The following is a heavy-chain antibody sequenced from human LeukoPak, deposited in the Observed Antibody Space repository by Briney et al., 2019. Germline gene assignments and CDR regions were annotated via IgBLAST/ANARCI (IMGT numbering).Heavy chain of an antibody. CDR1: GFTFSSYA. V-gene: IGHV3-23*01. CDR2: ISGSGGST. D-gene: IGHD3-10*01. CDR3: ARVYYYGSGSYFDY. J-gene: IGHJ4*02. Sequence: GGSLRLSCAASGFTFSSYAMSWVRQAQGKGLEWVSAISGSGGSTYYADSVKGRSTISRDNSKNTLYLQMNSLRAEDTAVYYCARVYYYGSGSYFDYWGQGTLVTVSS.